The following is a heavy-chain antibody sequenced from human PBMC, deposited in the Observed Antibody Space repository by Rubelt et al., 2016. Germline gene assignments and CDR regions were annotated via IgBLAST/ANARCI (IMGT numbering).Heavy chain of an antibody. CDR3: ACLKPTYYYDREY. CDR1: GGSFSGYY. V-gene: IGHV4-34*01. D-gene: IGHD3-22*01. J-gene: IGHJ4*02. CDR2: ITHSGST. Sequence: QVQLQQWGAGLLKPSETLSLTCAVYGGSFSGYYWSWIRQPPGKGLEWIGEITHSGSTNYNPSLKSRGTISVDTSKNQFSLKLGSMTAGEAAVYYCACLKPTYYYDREYWGQGTLVTVSS.